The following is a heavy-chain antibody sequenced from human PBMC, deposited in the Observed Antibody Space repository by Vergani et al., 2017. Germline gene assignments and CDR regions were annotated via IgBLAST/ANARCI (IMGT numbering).Heavy chain of an antibody. CDR3: ARHTTYTDS. D-gene: IGHD1-1*01. CDR2: IYPADSDT. V-gene: IGHV5-51*01. Sequence: EVELVQSGPEMRKPGESLKISCKGSEYSFGNYWIGWVRQMPGKGLGWMGIIYPADSDTRYSPSFQGQVTISADKSISTAFLQWDSLKASDTALYCCARHTTYTDSWGQGTLVTVSS. CDR1: EYSFGNYW. J-gene: IGHJ4*02.